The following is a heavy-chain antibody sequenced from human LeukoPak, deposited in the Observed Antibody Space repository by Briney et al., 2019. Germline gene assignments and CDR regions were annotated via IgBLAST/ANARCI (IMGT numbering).Heavy chain of an antibody. D-gene: IGHD3-22*01. CDR1: GYTFTGYY. V-gene: IGHV1-18*04. CDR3: ARVGYDSSDAFDI. Sequence: ASVKVSCKASGYTFTGYYMHWVRQAPGQGLEWMGWISAYNGNTNYAQKLQGRVTMTTDTSTSTAYMELRSLRSDDTAVYYCARVGYDSSDAFDIWGQGTMVTVSS. CDR2: ISAYNGNT. J-gene: IGHJ3*02.